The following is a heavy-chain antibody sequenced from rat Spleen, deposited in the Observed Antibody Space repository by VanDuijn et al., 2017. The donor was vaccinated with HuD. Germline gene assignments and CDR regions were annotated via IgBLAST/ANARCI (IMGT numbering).Heavy chain of an antibody. CDR1: GFTFNNYD. D-gene: IGHD4-3*01. V-gene: IGHV5S23*01. CDR2: INPGGYNT. CDR3: ARQDTSGYSNWFAY. J-gene: IGHJ3*01. Sequence: EVQLVESDGGLVQPGRSLELSCEVSGFTFNNYDMAWIRQAPTKGLEWVASINPGGYNTYYRDSVKGRFTVSRDNSKSTLYLQVDSLRSEDTATYYCARQDTSGYSNWFAYWGQGTLVTVSS.